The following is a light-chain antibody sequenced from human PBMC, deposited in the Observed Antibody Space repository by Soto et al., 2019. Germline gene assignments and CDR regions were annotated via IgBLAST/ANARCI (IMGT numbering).Light chain of an antibody. J-gene: IGLJ2*01. Sequence: QSALTQPASASGSPGQSIAISCSGTSSDVGGYNYVSWYQQNPGKAPKVMIYDVSSRPSGVSDRFSGSKSGNTASLTISGLQAEDDGDYYCSSYTGSSTLVFGGGTKLTVL. V-gene: IGLV2-14*01. CDR1: SSDVGGYNY. CDR2: DVS. CDR3: SSYTGSSTLV.